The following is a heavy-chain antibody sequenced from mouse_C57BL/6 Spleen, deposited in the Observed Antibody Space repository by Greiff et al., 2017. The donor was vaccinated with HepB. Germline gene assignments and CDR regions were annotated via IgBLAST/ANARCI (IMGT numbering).Heavy chain of an antibody. CDR3: AKSFYYGYDEGYYDAMDY. D-gene: IGHD2-2*01. CDR2: IYPGSGST. Sequence: QVQLKQSGAELVKPGASVKMSCKASGYTFTSYWITWVKQRPGQGLEWIGDIYPGSGSTNYNEKFKSKATLTVDTSSSTAYLQLSSLTSEDSAVYYCAKSFYYGYDEGYYDAMDYWGQGTSGTVSS. J-gene: IGHJ4*01. CDR1: GYTFTSYW. V-gene: IGHV1-55*01.